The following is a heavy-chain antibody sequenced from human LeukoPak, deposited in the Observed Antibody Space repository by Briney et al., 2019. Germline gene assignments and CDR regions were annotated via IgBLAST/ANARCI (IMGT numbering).Heavy chain of an antibody. CDR1: GYTLTELS. Sequence: GASVKVSCKVSGYTLTELSMQWVRQAPGKGLEWMGGFDPEDGETIYAQKFQGRVTMTEDTSTDTAYMELSSLRSEDTAVYYCATDVPSGSYSDAFDIWGQGTMVTVSS. J-gene: IGHJ3*02. CDR3: ATDVPSGSYSDAFDI. D-gene: IGHD1-26*01. CDR2: FDPEDGET. V-gene: IGHV1-24*01.